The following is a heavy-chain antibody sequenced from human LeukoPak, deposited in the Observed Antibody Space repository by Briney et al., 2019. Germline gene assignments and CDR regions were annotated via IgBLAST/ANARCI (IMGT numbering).Heavy chain of an antibody. D-gene: IGHD1-1*01. Sequence: PGRSLRLSCAASGFTFSSYGMHWVRQAPGKGLEWVAAIWYDGSNKYYADSVKGRFTISRDNSKNTLYLQMNSLRAEDTAVYYCARAASLWNPESIDYWGQGTLVTVSS. CDR3: ARAASLWNPESIDY. CDR2: IWYDGSNK. V-gene: IGHV3-33*01. CDR1: GFTFSSYG. J-gene: IGHJ4*02.